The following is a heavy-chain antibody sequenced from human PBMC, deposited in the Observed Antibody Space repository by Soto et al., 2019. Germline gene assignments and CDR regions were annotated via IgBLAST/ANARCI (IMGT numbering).Heavy chain of an antibody. V-gene: IGHV4-59*08. J-gene: IGHJ5*01. D-gene: IGHD4-4*01. CDR3: ARLIGNSWLDS. CDR1: GGSISSYY. CDR2: IFYSGST. Sequence: PSETLSLTCSVSGGSISSYYWSWIRQPPGKGLEWIGYIFYSGSTNYNPSLKGRITISPDTSNNQLSLQLNSVTPDDTAVYYCARLIGNSWLDSWGQGTLVTVSS.